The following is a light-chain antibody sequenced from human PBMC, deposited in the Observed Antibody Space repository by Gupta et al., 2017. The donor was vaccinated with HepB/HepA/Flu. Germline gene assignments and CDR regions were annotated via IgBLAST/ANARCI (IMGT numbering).Light chain of an antibody. CDR1: SSNIGSNT. V-gene: IGLV1-44*01. CDR3: AAWDDSLYVV. Sequence: QSVLTHPPSASGPPGQRVTISCSGSSSNIGSNTVNWYQQLPGTAPKLLIYSNNQRPSGVPDRFSGSKSGTSASLAISGLQSEDEADYYCAAWDDSLYVVFGGGTKLTVL. J-gene: IGLJ2*01. CDR2: SNN.